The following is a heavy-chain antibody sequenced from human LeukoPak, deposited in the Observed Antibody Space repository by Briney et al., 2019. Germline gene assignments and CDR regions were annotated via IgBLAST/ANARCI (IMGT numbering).Heavy chain of an antibody. J-gene: IGHJ6*03. CDR3: ARVPAAAGDEYYYYYYYMDV. CDR1: GGSISSSSYY. D-gene: IGHD6-13*01. V-gene: IGHV4-39*07. CDR2: TYYSGST. Sequence: PSETLSLTCTVSGGSISSSSYYWGWIRQPPGKGLEWIGSTYYSGSTYYNPSLKSRVTISVDTSKNQFSLKLSSVTAADTAVYYCARVPAAAGDEYYYYYYYMDVWGKGTTVTVSS.